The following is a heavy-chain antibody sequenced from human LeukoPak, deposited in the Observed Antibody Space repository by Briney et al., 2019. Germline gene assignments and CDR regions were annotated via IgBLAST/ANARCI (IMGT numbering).Heavy chain of an antibody. CDR2: IYPGDSDT. CDR3: ARHPRGGCSSTSCYGNWFDP. Sequence: GESLQISCKGSGYSFTSYWIGWVRQMPGKGLEWMGIIYPGDSDTRYSPSFQGQVTISADKSISTAYLQWSSLKASDTAMYYCARHPRGGCSSTSCYGNWFDPWGQGTLVTVSS. D-gene: IGHD2-2*01. J-gene: IGHJ5*02. CDR1: GYSFTSYW. V-gene: IGHV5-51*01.